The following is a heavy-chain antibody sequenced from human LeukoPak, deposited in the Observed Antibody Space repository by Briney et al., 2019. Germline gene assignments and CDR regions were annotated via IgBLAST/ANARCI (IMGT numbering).Heavy chain of an antibody. CDR1: GYTFTGYY. CDR2: INPNSGGT. J-gene: IGHJ4*02. D-gene: IGHD5-18*01. CDR3: ARSGYSYGYLDY. Sequence: APVKVSCKASGYTFTGYYMHWVRQAPGQGLEWMGWINPNSGGTNYAQKFQGRVTMTRDTSISTAYMELSRLRSDDTAVYYCARSGYSYGYLDYWGQGTLVTVSS. V-gene: IGHV1-2*02.